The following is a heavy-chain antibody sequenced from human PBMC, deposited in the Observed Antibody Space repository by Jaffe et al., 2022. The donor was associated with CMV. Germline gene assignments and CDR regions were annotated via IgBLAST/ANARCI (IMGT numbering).Heavy chain of an antibody. CDR3: ARVASYDSSGQNTFYGMDV. CDR2: ISAYNGNT. CDR1: GYTFTSYG. D-gene: IGHD3-22*01. V-gene: IGHV1-18*01. Sequence: QVQLVQSGAEVKKPGASVKVSCKASGYTFTSYGISWVRQAPGQGLEWMGWISAYNGNTNYAQKLQGRVTMTTDTSTSTAYMELRSLRSDDTAVYYCARVASYDSSGQNTFYGMDVWGQGTTVTVSS. J-gene: IGHJ6*02.